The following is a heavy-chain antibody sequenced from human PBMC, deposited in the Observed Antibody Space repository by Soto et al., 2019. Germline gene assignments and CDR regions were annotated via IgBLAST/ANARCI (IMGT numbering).Heavy chain of an antibody. CDR3: ATMGTPATGLYYFDS. CDR2: ISYSGST. D-gene: IGHD5-18*01. V-gene: IGHV4-30-4*01. Sequence: QVQLQESGPGLVKPSQTLSLTCTVSGGSISSGNYYWSWIRQPPGKGLEWIGFISYSGSTFYSLSLKSRVTISVDTSKNQFSLNLSFVTAAYTAVYYWATMGTPATGLYYFDSWCQGTLVTVSS. J-gene: IGHJ4*02. CDR1: GGSISSGNYY.